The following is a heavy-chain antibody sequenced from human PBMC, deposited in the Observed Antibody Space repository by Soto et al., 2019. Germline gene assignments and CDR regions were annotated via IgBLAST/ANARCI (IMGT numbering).Heavy chain of an antibody. D-gene: IGHD3-9*01. J-gene: IGHJ6*02. Sequence: QVQLVQSGAEAKKPGASVKVSCKASGYHLTSYGISWVRQAPGQGLEWMGWISAYNGDTNYAQKFQGRGTLTTDTSTSTAYMELRSLRSDDTAVYYCASTTGYSYYYYGMGVWGQGTTVTVSS. CDR1: GYHLTSYG. V-gene: IGHV1-18*01. CDR2: ISAYNGDT. CDR3: ASTTGYSYYYYGMGV.